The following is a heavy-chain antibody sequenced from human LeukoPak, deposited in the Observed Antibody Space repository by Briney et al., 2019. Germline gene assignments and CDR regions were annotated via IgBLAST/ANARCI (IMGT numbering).Heavy chain of an antibody. J-gene: IGHJ4*02. V-gene: IGHV3-7*03. D-gene: IGHD3-10*01. CDR2: IKQDGNEK. Sequence: PGGSLRLSCAASGFTFYNFWMSWVRQALGKGLEWVASIKQDGNEKYSVDSVKGRFTISRDNAKNSLYLQMNSLRAEDTAVYYCARRVASGTYSGFDYWGQGTLVTVSS. CDR3: ARRVASGTYSGFDY. CDR1: GFTFYNFW.